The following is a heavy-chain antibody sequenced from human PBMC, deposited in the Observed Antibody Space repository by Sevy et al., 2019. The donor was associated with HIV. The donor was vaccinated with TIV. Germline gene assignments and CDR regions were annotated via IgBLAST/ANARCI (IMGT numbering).Heavy chain of an antibody. CDR2: IYSSGST. CDR1: GGSIRNYY. D-gene: IGHD2-15*01. J-gene: IGHJ4*02. Sequence: SETLSLTCTVSGGSIRNYYWTWIRQPAGKGLEWIGRIYSSGSTNYNPPLRSRVTMSVDTSKNHFSLKLSSVTAADTAVYYCARGFSSGGSSYYFDNWGQGALVTVSS. V-gene: IGHV4-4*07. CDR3: ARGFSSGGSSYYFDN.